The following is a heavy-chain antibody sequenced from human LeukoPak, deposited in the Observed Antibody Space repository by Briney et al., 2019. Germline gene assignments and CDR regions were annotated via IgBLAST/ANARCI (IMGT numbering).Heavy chain of an antibody. V-gene: IGHV1-2*02. CDR3: ARQKDIVVVPAAHLSLQH. CDR2: INPNSGGT. J-gene: IGHJ1*01. CDR1: GYTFTGYY. Sequence: ASVKVSCKASGYTFTGYYMHWVRQAPGQGLEWMGWINPNSGGTNYAQKVQGRVTMTRDTSISTAYMELSRLRSDDTAVYYCARQKDIVVVPAAHLSLQHWGQGTLVTVSS. D-gene: IGHD2-2*01.